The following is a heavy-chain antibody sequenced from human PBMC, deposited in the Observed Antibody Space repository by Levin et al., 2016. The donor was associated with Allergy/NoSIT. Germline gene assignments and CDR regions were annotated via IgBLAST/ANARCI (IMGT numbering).Heavy chain of an antibody. Sequence: PGKALEWLALIYWDDDRRYSPSLKSRLTITKDTSKNQVVLTMTNMDPVDTATYYCAHSEVVVPAAIPLKPYYFDYWGQGTLVTVSS. J-gene: IGHJ4*02. D-gene: IGHD2-2*02. CDR2: IYWDDDR. V-gene: IGHV2-5*02. CDR3: AHSEVVVPAAIPLKPYYFDY.